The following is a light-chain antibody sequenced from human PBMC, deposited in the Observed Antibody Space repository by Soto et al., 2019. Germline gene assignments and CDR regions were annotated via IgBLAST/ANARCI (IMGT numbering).Light chain of an antibody. Sequence: DIQLTQSPSFLSASVGDRVTVTCRASQGINTYVAWYQLKPGKAPRLLIYGASTLQSGVPSRFSGSGSGTEFTLTISSLQPEDFATYYCQQLDRYPIFTFGPGTRWIS. J-gene: IGKJ3*01. V-gene: IGKV1-9*01. CDR2: GAS. CDR3: QQLDRYPIFT. CDR1: QGINTY.